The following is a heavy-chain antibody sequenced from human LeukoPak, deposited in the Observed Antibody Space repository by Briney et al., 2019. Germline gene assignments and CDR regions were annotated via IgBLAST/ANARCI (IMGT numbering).Heavy chain of an antibody. D-gene: IGHD2-15*01. Sequence: GGSLRLSCAASGFTVSAYAMAWVRQAPGKGLEWVSTIYDDNTYYADSVKGRFAISTDNSKNTLYLQMNSLRVEDTAVYYCANHLEYCSTGSCSYFDYWGQGTLVTVSS. CDR2: IYDDNT. J-gene: IGHJ4*02. V-gene: IGHV3-23*01. CDR3: ANHLEYCSTGSCSYFDY. CDR1: GFTVSAYA.